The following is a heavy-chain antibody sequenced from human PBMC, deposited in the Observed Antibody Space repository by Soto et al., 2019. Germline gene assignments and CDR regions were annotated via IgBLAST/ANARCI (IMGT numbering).Heavy chain of an antibody. CDR3: ARDFGVDTAMVPFDY. V-gene: IGHV1-18*01. CDR2: ISAYNGNT. CDR1: GYTFTSYG. J-gene: IGHJ4*02. Sequence: ASVKVSCKASGYTFTSYGISWVRQAPGQGLEWMGWISAYNGNTNYAQKLQGRVTMTTDTSTSTAYMELRSLRSDDTAVYYCARDFGVDTAMVPFDYWGQGTLVTVSS. D-gene: IGHD5-18*01.